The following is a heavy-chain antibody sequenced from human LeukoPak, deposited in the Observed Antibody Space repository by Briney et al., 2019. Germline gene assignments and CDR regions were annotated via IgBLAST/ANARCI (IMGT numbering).Heavy chain of an antibody. CDR1: GYTFTSHY. D-gene: IGHD3-16*02. V-gene: IGHV1-46*01. J-gene: IGHJ5*02. CDR2: INPSGSST. CDR3: ARDNSVGDIAWWFDP. Sequence: VSVKVSCKASGYTFTSHYMHWVRQAPGQGLERMGLINPSGSSTLYAQKFQGRVTMTRDMSTTTDYMELSSLRSEDTAVYYCARDNSVGDIAWWFDPWGQGTLVTVSS.